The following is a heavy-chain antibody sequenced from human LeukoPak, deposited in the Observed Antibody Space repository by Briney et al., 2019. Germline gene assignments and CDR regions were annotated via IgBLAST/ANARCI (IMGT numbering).Heavy chain of an antibody. CDR1: GGSISSYY. D-gene: IGHD2-21*02. J-gene: IGHJ5*02. V-gene: IGHV4-59*12. CDR3: ARAPAGIVVVTGTWFDP. CDR2: IYYSGCT. Sequence: SETLSLTCTVSGGSISSYYWSWIRQPPGKGLEWIGYIYYSGCTYYNPSLKSRVTISVDTSKNQFSLKLSSVTAADTAVYYCARAPAGIVVVTGTWFDPWGQGTLVTVSS.